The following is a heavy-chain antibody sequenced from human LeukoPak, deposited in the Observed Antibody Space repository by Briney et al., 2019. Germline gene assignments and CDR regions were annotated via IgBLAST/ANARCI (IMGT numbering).Heavy chain of an antibody. D-gene: IGHD1-26*01. V-gene: IGHV3-7*01. Sequence: GGSLRLSCAASGFTFSNYWMGWVRQAPGKRPEWVANMNIDGSEKYYADSVKGRFTIFRDNARSSVYLQMNSLRVEDTAVYYCARDPVEWELLLDCWGQGTLVTVSS. CDR1: GFTFSNYW. CDR2: MNIDGSEK. J-gene: IGHJ4*02. CDR3: ARDPVEWELLLDC.